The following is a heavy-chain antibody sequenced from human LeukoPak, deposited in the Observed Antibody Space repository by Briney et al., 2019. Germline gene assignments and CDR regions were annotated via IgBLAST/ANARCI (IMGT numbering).Heavy chain of an antibody. CDR2: IKSETDGGTT. J-gene: IGHJ4*02. Sequence: GGSLRLSCAASGFTFSNAWMSWVRQAPGKGLEWVGRIKSETDGGTTEYAAPVKGRFTISRDDSKNTLYLQMNSLKTEDTAVYYCTTDIRGELPPLDYWGQGTLVTVSS. V-gene: IGHV3-15*01. CDR3: TTDIRGELPPLDY. D-gene: IGHD1-26*01. CDR1: GFTFSNAW.